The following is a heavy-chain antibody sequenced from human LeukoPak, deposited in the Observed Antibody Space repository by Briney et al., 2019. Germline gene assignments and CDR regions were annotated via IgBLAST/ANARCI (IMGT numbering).Heavy chain of an antibody. D-gene: IGHD2/OR15-2a*01. CDR2: IKEDGSET. V-gene: IGHV3-7*01. CDR1: GFTFSSYW. J-gene: IGHJ6*03. Sequence: GGSLRLSCAASGFTFSSYWMSWVRQAPGKGLEWVANIKEDGSETYYVDSVKGRITISRDNGKNSLDLQMNSLRADDTAVYYCAREAFYATAYYYYYYMDVWGKGTTVTVSS. CDR3: AREAFYATAYYYYYYMDV.